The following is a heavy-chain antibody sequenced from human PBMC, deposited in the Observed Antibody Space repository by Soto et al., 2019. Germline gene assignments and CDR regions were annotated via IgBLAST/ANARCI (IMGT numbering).Heavy chain of an antibody. CDR1: GFTFDDYA. CDR2: ISWNSGSI. V-gene: IGHV3-9*01. D-gene: IGHD2-15*01. Sequence: EVQLVESGGGLVQPGRSLRLSCAASGFTFDDYAMHWVRQAPGKGLEWVSGISWNSGSIGYADSVKGRFTISRDNAKNSLYLQMNSLRAEDTAVYYCAKEWGAVVVADYGGQGTLVTVSS. CDR3: AKEWGAVVVADY. J-gene: IGHJ4*02.